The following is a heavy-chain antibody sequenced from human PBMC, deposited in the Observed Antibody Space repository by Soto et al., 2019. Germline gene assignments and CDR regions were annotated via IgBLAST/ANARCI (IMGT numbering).Heavy chain of an antibody. D-gene: IGHD1-26*01. CDR3: ARESSGSYGY. CDR2: ISYDGSNK. CDR1: GFTFSGYY. Sequence: PGGSLRLSCAASGFTFSGYYMSWIRNAPGKGLEWVEVISYDGSNKYYAGSVKGRFTISRDNSKNTLYLQMNSLRAEDTAVYYCARESSGSYGYWGQGTLVTVSS. J-gene: IGHJ4*02. V-gene: IGHV3-30-3*01.